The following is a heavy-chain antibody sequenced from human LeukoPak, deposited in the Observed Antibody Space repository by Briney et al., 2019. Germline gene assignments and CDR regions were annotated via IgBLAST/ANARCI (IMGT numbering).Heavy chain of an antibody. CDR2: ISYDGSNK. CDR1: GFTFSSYG. J-gene: IGHJ4*02. Sequence: GRSLRLSCAASGFTFSSYGMHWVRQAPGKGLEGVAVISYDGSNKNCADSVKGRFTISRDNSKNTLYLQMNSLRAEDTAVYYCAKKSAGSYYNGPDYWGQGTLVTVSS. D-gene: IGHD3-10*01. CDR3: AKKSAGSYYNGPDY. V-gene: IGHV3-30*18.